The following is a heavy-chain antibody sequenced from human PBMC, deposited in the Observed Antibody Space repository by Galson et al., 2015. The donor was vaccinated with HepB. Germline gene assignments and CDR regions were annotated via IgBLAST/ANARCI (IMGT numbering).Heavy chain of an antibody. D-gene: IGHD6-13*01. CDR3: ARTTIAAAGTNYYYGMDV. J-gene: IGHJ6*02. CDR2: IDWDDDK. CDR1: GFSLSTSGMC. Sequence: PALVKPTQTLTLTCTFSGFSLSTSGMCVSWLRQPPGKALEWLALIDWDDDKYYSTSLKTRLTIFKDTSKNQVVLTMTNMDPVDTATYYCARTTIAAAGTNYYYGMDVWGQGTTVTVSS. V-gene: IGHV2-70*01.